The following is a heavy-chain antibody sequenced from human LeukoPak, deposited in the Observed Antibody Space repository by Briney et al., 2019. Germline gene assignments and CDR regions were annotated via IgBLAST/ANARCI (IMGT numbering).Heavy chain of an antibody. CDR1: GFTFTSSA. CDR3: AASFGGPYDY. J-gene: IGHJ4*02. V-gene: IGHV1-58*02. CDR2: IVVVNGIT. D-gene: IGHD3-16*01. Sequence: SVKVSCKASGFTFTSSAMQWVRQARGQRLEWIGWIVVVNGITNYAQKFQERVTITRDMSTSTAYMELSSLRSEDTAVYYCAASFGGPYDYWGQGTLVTVSS.